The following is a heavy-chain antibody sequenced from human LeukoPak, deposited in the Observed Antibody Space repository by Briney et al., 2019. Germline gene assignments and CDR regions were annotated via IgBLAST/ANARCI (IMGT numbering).Heavy chain of an antibody. CDR3: ASFRWCSGYYSWACYSGLYYFDY. Sequence: SETLSLTCAVYGGSFSGYYWSWIRQPPGKGLEWIGEINHSGSTNYNPSLKSRVTISVDTSKNQFSLKLSSVTAADTAVYYCASFRWCSGYYSWACYSGLYYFDYWGQGTLVTVSS. J-gene: IGHJ4*02. D-gene: IGHD3-22*01. CDR1: GGSFSGYY. CDR2: INHSGST. V-gene: IGHV4-34*01.